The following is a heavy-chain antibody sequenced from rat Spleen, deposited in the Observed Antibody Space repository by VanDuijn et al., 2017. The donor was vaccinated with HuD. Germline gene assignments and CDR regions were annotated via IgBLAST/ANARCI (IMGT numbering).Heavy chain of an antibody. D-gene: IGHD1-12*02. Sequence: EVQLVESGGGLVQPGRSLKLSCAASGFTFSNYDMAWVRQAPTKGLEWVAYISTGGGNTYYRDSVKGRFTISRDNAKSTLYLQMDSLRSEDTATYYCTTSYDGSYYYDYWGQGVMVTVSS. CDR2: ISTGGGNT. J-gene: IGHJ2*01. CDR3: TTSYDGSYYYDY. V-gene: IGHV5S23*01. CDR1: GFTFSNYD.